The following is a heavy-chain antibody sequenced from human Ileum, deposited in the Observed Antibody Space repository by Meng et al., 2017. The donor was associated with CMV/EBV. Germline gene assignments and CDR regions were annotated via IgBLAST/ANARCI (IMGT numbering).Heavy chain of an antibody. V-gene: IGHV4-59*01. Sequence: SETLSLTCTVSGGSISSYYWSWIRQSPGKGLEWIGYVYDSADIKYNPSLKSRVTISADTSKNEFSLKLRSVNAADTAVYYCARVLHDHSWEMDVWGQGTTVTVSS. J-gene: IGHJ6*02. CDR3: ARVLHDHSWEMDV. D-gene: IGHD4-11*01. CDR1: GGSISSYY. CDR2: VYDSADI.